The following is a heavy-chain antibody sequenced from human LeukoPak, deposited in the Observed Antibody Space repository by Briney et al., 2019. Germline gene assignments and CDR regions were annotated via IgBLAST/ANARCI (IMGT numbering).Heavy chain of an antibody. CDR1: GGSISSSSYY. CDR2: IYYSGST. Sequence: SETLSLTCSVSGGSISSSSYYWDWIRQPPGKGLEWIGSIYYSGSTYYNPSLKSRVTISVDTSKNQFSLKLSSVTAADTAVYYCARKDIVVVPAAIYYNWFDPWGQGTLVTVSS. CDR3: ARKDIVVVPAAIYYNWFDP. J-gene: IGHJ5*02. V-gene: IGHV4-39*07. D-gene: IGHD2-2*02.